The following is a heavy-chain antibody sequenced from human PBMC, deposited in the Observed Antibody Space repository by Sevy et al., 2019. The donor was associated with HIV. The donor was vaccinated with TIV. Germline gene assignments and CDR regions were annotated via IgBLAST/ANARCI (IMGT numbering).Heavy chain of an antibody. Sequence: ASVKVSCKVSGKTLSDLSMHWVRQAPGKGLEWMGSFDPEDGETLYAQKLQGRVTMTRDTSTTTVYMELSSLRYEDTAVYFCARGDGTGRCFDYWGQGTLVTVSS. J-gene: IGHJ4*02. CDR3: ARGDGTGRCFDY. D-gene: IGHD6-13*01. CDR1: GKTLSDLS. CDR2: FDPEDGET. V-gene: IGHV1-24*01.